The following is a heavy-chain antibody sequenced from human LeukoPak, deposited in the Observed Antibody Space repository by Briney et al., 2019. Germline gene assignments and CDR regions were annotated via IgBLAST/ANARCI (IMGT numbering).Heavy chain of an antibody. Sequence: SVKVSCKASGGTFSSYAISWVRQAPGQGLEWMGRIIPILGVANYAQKFQGRVTITADKSTSTAYMELSSLRSEDTAVYYCARDWRSSSGWYEPDDYWGQGTLVTVSS. CDR2: IIPILGVA. V-gene: IGHV1-69*04. D-gene: IGHD6-19*01. CDR3: ARDWRSSSGWYEPDDY. CDR1: GGTFSSYA. J-gene: IGHJ4*02.